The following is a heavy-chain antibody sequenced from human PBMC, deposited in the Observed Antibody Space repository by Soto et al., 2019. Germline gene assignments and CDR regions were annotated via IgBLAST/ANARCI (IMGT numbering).Heavy chain of an antibody. D-gene: IGHD3-22*01. Sequence: VQLVESGGGEVQPGRSLRLSCAASGFTYTDFALHWVRQAPGKGLEWVAIISYDGSDKYYADSVKGRFAISRANPTNTLYLELHSLRPEVTAVYFCARRAWDSYYVIDVWGQGTTVTVFS. V-gene: IGHV3-30*09. J-gene: IGHJ6*02. CDR2: ISYDGSDK. CDR3: ARRAWDSYYVIDV. CDR1: GFTYTDFA.